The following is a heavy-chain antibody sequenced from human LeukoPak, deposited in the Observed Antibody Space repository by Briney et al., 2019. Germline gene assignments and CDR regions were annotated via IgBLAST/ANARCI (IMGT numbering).Heavy chain of an antibody. D-gene: IGHD6-19*01. V-gene: IGHV3-30*04. J-gene: IGHJ4*02. CDR1: GFTFSSYA. CDR3: ARDIAVSIAVAGTGIDY. Sequence: GRSLRLSCAASGFTFSSYAMHWVRQAPGKGLERVAVISYDGSNKYYADSVKGRFTISRDNSKNTLYLQMNSLRAEDTAVYYCARDIAVSIAVAGTGIDYWGQGTLVTVSS. CDR2: ISYDGSNK.